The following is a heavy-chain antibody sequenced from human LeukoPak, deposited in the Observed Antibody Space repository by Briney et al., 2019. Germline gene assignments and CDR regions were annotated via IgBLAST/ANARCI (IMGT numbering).Heavy chain of an antibody. V-gene: IGHV5-51*01. CDR3: ARALAHYYGSGSYYNVGAFDI. CDR2: IYPGDSDT. J-gene: IGHJ3*02. Sequence: GESLKISCKGSGYSFTSYWIGWVRQMPGKGLEWMGTIYPGDSDTRYSPSFQGQVTISADKSISTAYLQWSSLKASDTAMYYCARALAHYYGSGSYYNVGAFDIWGQGTMVTVSS. CDR1: GYSFTSYW. D-gene: IGHD3-10*01.